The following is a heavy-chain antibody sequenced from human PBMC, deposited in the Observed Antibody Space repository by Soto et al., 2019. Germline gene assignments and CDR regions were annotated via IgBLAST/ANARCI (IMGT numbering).Heavy chain of an antibody. V-gene: IGHV3-74*01. CDR3: AISLLTPFDY. J-gene: IGHJ4*02. CDR1: GFTFSSYW. Sequence: EVQLVESGGGLVQPGGSLRLSCEASGFTFSSYWMHWVRKAPGKGLVWVSRINSDGSSTIYADSVQGRFTISRDNAKNTRYLQMNSLRAEDTAVYYCAISLLTPFDYWGQGTLVTVSS. CDR2: INSDGSST. D-gene: IGHD7-27*01.